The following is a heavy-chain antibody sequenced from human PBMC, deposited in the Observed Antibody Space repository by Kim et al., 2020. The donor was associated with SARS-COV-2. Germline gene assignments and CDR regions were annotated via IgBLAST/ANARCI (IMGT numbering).Heavy chain of an antibody. D-gene: IGHD1-26*01. CDR3: ARAEWKRWEIDY. Sequence: NYRPSQESRDTISVDTSKNQFSQKLSSVNAEDTAVYYCARAEWKRWEIDYWGQGTLVTVSS. V-gene: IGHV4-59*01. J-gene: IGHJ4*02.